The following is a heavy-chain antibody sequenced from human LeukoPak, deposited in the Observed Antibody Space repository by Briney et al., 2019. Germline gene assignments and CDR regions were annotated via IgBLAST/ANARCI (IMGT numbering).Heavy chain of an antibody. CDR1: GFTFSSYA. D-gene: IGHD3-3*01. CDR2: ISGGSNNI. J-gene: IGHJ2*01. Sequence: GGSLRLSCAASGFTFSSYAMNWVRQAPGKGLEWVSSISGGSNNINYAGSVKGRFTTSRDNSQNTLYLQMNSLRADDTAVYYCANDQGTAIFGMIIPDWYFDLWGRGTLVTVSS. CDR3: ANDQGTAIFGMIIPDWYFDL. V-gene: IGHV3-23*01.